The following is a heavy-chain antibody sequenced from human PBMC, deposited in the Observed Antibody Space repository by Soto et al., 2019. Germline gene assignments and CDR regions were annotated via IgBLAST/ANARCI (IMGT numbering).Heavy chain of an antibody. CDR2: INAGNGNT. CDR3: ARIQLWLRFAAFDI. D-gene: IGHD5-18*01. V-gene: IGHV1-3*01. Sequence: APLKVSCKASGYTFTSYAMPWVRPAPGQRLEWMGWINAGNGNTKYSQKFQGRVTITRDTSASTAYMELSSLRSEDTAVYYCARIQLWLRFAAFDIWGQGTMVTVSS. J-gene: IGHJ3*02. CDR1: GYTFTSYA.